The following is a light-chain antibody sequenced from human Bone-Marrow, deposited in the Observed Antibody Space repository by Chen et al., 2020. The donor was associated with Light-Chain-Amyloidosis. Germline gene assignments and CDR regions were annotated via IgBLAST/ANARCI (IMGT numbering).Light chain of an antibody. CDR1: RGSIATNY. CDR2: EDD. J-gene: IGLJ3*02. Sequence: NFMLTQPHSVSEYPGKTVIISCTRGRGSIATNYVQWYQQRPGSSPTTVISEDDQRPSGVPDRFSGSIDRSSNSASLTISGLKTEDEADYYCQSYQGSSQGVFGGGTKLTVL. CDR3: QSYQGSSQGV. V-gene: IGLV6-57*01.